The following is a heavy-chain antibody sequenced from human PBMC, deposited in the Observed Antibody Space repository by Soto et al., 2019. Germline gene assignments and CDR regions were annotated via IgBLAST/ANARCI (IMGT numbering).Heavy chain of an antibody. V-gene: IGHV1-18*01. CDR2: ISTYNGNT. J-gene: IGHJ6*02. CDR1: GYAFSSHG. Sequence: QVQLVQSGAEVKKPGASVKVSCKASGYAFSSHGITWVRQAPGQGLEWMGWISTYNGNTNYAQKSQGRVTMTTDTSTTTAYMELRSLTSDDTAVYYCARGLGLPAAMNFLPYYYTTDVLGQGTTVTVSS. CDR3: ARGLGLPAAMNFLPYYYTTDV. D-gene: IGHD2-2*01.